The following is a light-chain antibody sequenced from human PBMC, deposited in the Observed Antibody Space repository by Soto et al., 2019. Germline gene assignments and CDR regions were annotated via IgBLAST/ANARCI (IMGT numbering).Light chain of an antibody. CDR3: MQALQAPLT. J-gene: IGKJ1*01. CDR2: LGS. CDR1: QSLLHSNGYNY. V-gene: IGKV2-28*01. Sequence: DIVVTQSPLSLPVTPGEPASISCRSSQSLLHSNGYNYLGWYLQKPGQSPQLLIYLGSNRASGVPDRFSGSGSGTDFTLKISRVEAEDVGLYYCMQALQAPLTFGQGTKVDIK.